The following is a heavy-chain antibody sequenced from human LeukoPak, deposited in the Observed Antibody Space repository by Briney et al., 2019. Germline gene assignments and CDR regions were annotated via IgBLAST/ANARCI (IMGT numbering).Heavy chain of an antibody. CDR1: GGSISSSSYY. V-gene: IGHV4-31*03. J-gene: IGHJ5*02. D-gene: IGHD5-18*01. CDR2: IYYSGST. Sequence: SETLSLTCTVSGGSISSSSYYWSWIRQHPGKGLEWIGYIYYSGSTYYNPSLKSRVTISVDTSKNQFSLKLSSVTAADTAVYYCAREGRRGYSYGYNHWGQGTLVTVSS. CDR3: AREGRRGYSYGYNH.